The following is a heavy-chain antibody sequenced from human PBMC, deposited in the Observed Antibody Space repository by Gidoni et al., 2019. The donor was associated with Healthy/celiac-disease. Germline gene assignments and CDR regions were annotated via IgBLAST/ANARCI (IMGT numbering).Heavy chain of an antibody. J-gene: IGHJ5*02. V-gene: IGHV4-34*01. D-gene: IGHD2-15*01. Sequence: QVQLQQWGAGLLKPSETLSLACAGYGGSFSGYYWSWIRQPPGKGLEWIGEINHNGSTNYNPSLKSRVTISVDTSKNQFSLKLSSVTAADTAVYYCARIPRYCSGGSCYPNWFDPWGQGTLVTVSS. CDR2: INHNGST. CDR1: GGSFSGYY. CDR3: ARIPRYCSGGSCYPNWFDP.